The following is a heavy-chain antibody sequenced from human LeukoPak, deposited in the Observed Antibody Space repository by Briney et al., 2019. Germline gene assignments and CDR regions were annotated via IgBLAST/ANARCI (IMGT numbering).Heavy chain of an antibody. J-gene: IGHJ4*02. D-gene: IGHD1-26*01. V-gene: IGHV3-23*01. Sequence: GGSLRLSCAASGFTFSSYAMFWVRQAPGKGLEWVSAISGSGGSTYYADSVKGRFTISRDNSKNTLYLQMNSLRAEDTAVYYCAKVRSSGSYYFDYWGQGTLVTVSS. CDR3: AKVRSSGSYYFDY. CDR1: GFTFSSYA. CDR2: ISGSGGST.